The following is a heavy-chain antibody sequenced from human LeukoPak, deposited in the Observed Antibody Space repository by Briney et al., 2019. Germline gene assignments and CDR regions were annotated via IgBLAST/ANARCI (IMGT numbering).Heavy chain of an antibody. CDR2: MNPNSGGT. CDR3: ARDCIAGYYYYYMDV. Sequence: ASVKVSCKASGYTFTGYYMHWVRQAPGQGLEWMGWMNPNSGGTIYAQKFQGRVTMTRDTSISTAYMELSRLRSDDTAVYYCARDCIAGYYYYYMDVWGKGNTVTVSS. V-gene: IGHV1-2*02. J-gene: IGHJ6*03. CDR1: GYTFTGYY. D-gene: IGHD6-13*01.